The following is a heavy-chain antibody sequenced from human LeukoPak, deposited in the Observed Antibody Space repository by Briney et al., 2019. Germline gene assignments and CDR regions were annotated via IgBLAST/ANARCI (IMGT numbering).Heavy chain of an antibody. J-gene: IGHJ4*02. CDR2: ISGSGGNK. CDR1: GFTFSSYA. D-gene: IGHD5-12*01. CDR3: AKGSILATIRLLDY. V-gene: IGHV3-23*01. Sequence: PGGSLRLSCAASGFTFSSYAMSWVRQAPGKGLEWVSAISGSGGNKNYADSVRGRFIISRDNSKNTLYLQMNSLRAEDTAVYYCAKGSILATIRLLDYWGQGTLVTVSS.